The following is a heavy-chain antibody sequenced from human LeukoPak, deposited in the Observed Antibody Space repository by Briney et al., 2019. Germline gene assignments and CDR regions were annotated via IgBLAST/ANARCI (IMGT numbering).Heavy chain of an antibody. CDR1: GYTFTSYG. D-gene: IGHD5-18*01. CDR3: ARVSDTAMVYFDY. Sequence: SVKVSCKASGYTFTSYGISWVRQAPGQGLEWMGGIIPIFGTANYAQKFQGRVTITADESTSTAYMELSSLRSEDTAVYYCARVSDTAMVYFDYWGQGTLVTVSS. J-gene: IGHJ4*02. V-gene: IGHV1-69*13. CDR2: IIPIFGTA.